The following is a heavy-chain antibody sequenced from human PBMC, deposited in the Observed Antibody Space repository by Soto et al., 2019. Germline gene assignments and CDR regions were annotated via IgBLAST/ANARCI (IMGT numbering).Heavy chain of an antibody. CDR1: GYTFTCYG. CDR3: ARGAAPTGVLSSSWPDY. Sequence: VSVKVSCKASGYTFTCYGLSSVRQSPEQRLEWMGWISAYNGNTNYAQKLQGRVTMTTETSTSTAYRERRSRSADDTAVYLCARGAAPTGVLSSSWPDYWGQGSLVTVSS. V-gene: IGHV1-18*04. D-gene: IGHD6-13*01. J-gene: IGHJ4*02. CDR2: ISAYNGNT.